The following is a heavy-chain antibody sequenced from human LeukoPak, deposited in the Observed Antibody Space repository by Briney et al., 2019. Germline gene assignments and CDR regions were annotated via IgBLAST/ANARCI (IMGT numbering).Heavy chain of an antibody. CDR1: GYTFTSYG. J-gene: IGHJ4*02. Sequence: ASVKVSCKASGYTFTSYGISWVRQAPGQGLEWMGWISAYNGNTNYAQKLQGRVTMTTDTSTSTAYMELRSLRSDDTAVYYCARLLSGLLLEGATGFLDYWGQGTLVTVSS. CDR3: ARLLSGLLLEGATGFLDY. V-gene: IGHV1-18*01. CDR2: ISAYNGNT. D-gene: IGHD2-2*01.